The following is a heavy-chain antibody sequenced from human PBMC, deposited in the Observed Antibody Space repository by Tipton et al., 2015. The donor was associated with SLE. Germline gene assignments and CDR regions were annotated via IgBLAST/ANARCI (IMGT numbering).Heavy chain of an antibody. V-gene: IGHV1-69*05. CDR2: IIPIFGTA. CDR3: ATGDDYGDYWYFDY. CDR1: GYTFSSYA. D-gene: IGHD4-17*01. Sequence: QSGAEVKKPGASVKVSCKASGYTFSSYAISWVRQAPGQGLEWMGGIIPIFGTANYAQKFQGRVTITTDESTSTAYMELSSLRSEDTAVYYCATGDDYGDYWYFDYWGQGTLVTVSS. J-gene: IGHJ4*02.